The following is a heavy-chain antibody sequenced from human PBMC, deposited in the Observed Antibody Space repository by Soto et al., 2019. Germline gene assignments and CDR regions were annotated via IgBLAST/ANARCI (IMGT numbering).Heavy chain of an antibody. CDR2: IYYSGRA. J-gene: IGHJ4*02. CDR1: GGSNNSDGYY. V-gene: IGHV4-31*03. CDR3: ADSGDYCFDS. Sequence: QVQLPQARPALVKPSETLILTCTISGGSNNSDGYYWGWLRHHPGKGLEWIGYIYYSGRAYYNPSLTSRVTIALDTSQTQFSMTGSSVTAADTADYYGADSGDYCFDSWGQGTLVAVSS. D-gene: IGHD2-21*01.